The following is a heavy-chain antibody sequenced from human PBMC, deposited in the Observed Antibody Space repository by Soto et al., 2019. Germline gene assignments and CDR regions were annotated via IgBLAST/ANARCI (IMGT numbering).Heavy chain of an antibody. CDR1: GYTFTGYY. CDR2: INPNSGGT. D-gene: IGHD4-17*01. Sequence: VASVKVSCKASGYTFTGYYMHWVRQAPGQGLEWMGWINPNSGGTNYAQKFQGWVTMTRDTSISTAYMELSRLRSDDTAVYYCARSEPYGDYVGYYYYGMDVWGKGTTVTVSS. V-gene: IGHV1-2*04. J-gene: IGHJ6*04. CDR3: ARSEPYGDYVGYYYYGMDV.